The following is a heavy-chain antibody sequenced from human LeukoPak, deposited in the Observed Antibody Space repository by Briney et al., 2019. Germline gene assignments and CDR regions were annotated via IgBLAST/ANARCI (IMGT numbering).Heavy chain of an antibody. Sequence: SETLSLTCAVSGGSISSSNWWSWVRQPPGKGLEWIGEIYHSGSTNYNPSLKSRVTISVDTSKNQFSLKLSSVTAADTAVYYCARDPSVAGTPPRWGQGTLVTVSS. V-gene: IGHV4-4*02. CDR3: ARDPSVAGTPPR. CDR2: IYHSGST. CDR1: GGSISSSNW. J-gene: IGHJ4*02. D-gene: IGHD6-19*01.